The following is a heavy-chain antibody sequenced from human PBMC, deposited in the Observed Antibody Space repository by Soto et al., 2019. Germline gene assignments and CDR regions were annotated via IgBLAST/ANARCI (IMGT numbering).Heavy chain of an antibody. Sequence: SETLSLTCSVSGGSVRSGSCYWTWIRQPPGKGLEWIGYIYQSGTTNYNASLKSRVTISIDTSKNQFFLKLNSVTAADTAVYYCARDSSGRHDYWGQGTLVTVSS. D-gene: IGHD3-22*01. V-gene: IGHV4-61*01. J-gene: IGHJ4*02. CDR2: IYQSGTT. CDR3: ARDSSGRHDY. CDR1: GGSVRSGSCY.